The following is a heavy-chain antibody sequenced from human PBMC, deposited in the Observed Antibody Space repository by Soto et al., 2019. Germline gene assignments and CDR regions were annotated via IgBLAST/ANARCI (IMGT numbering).Heavy chain of an antibody. Sequence: EVQLVESGGGLVHPGGSLKLSCAASRFPFNGSAMHWVRQASGKGLEWVGRIRSKPNNYATAYAASLKGRFTISRDDSKNTAYLQMNSLKTEDTAVYYCAGDFYYNMDVWGQGTTVTVSS. CDR3: AGDFYYNMDV. CDR1: RFPFNGSA. V-gene: IGHV3-73*02. CDR2: IRSKPNNYAT. J-gene: IGHJ6*02.